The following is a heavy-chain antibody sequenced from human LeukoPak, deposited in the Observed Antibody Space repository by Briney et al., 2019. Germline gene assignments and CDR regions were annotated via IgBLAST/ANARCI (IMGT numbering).Heavy chain of an antibody. CDR2: ISGSGGTT. D-gene: IGHD2-15*01. V-gene: IGHV3-23*01. J-gene: IGHJ4*02. CDR3: AKGRGYCTGGSCYSDY. Sequence: GGSLRLSCAASGFTTNSHGISWVRHTPGKGLEWVSGISGSGGTTYYADSVKGRFTISRDNSKNTLYLQMNSLRVEDTAIYYCAKGRGYCTGGSCYSDYWGQGTLVTVSS. CDR1: GFTTNSHG.